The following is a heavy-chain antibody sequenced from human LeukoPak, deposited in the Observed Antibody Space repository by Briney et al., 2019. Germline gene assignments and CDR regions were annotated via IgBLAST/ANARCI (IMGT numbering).Heavy chain of an antibody. CDR2: TSYDGSNK. D-gene: IGHD2-2*01. J-gene: IGHJ5*02. CDR3: ARGLAGCSSTSCYWNWFDP. Sequence: PGRSLRLSCAASGFTFSSYAMHWVRQAPGKGLEWVAVTSYDGSNKYYADSVKGRFTISRDNSKNTLYLQMNSLRAEDTAAYYCARGLAGCSSTSCYWNWFDPWGQGTLVTVSS. V-gene: IGHV3-30*04. CDR1: GFTFSSYA.